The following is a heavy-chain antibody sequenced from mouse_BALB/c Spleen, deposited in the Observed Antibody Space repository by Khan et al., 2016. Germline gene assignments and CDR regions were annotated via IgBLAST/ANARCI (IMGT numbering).Heavy chain of an antibody. CDR1: GYTFSSYW. V-gene: IGHV1-9*01. D-gene: IGHD4-1*01. CDR2: ILPGSGST. CDR3: ARSGLGRCPYAMDY. Sequence: QVQLQQPGAELMKPGASVKISCKATGYTFSSYWIEWVKQRPGHGLEWIGEILPGSGSTNYNEKFKGKATFTADTSSNKAYMQHSSLTSGDAAVYYWARSGLGRCPYAMDYWGQGTSVTVSS. J-gene: IGHJ4*01.